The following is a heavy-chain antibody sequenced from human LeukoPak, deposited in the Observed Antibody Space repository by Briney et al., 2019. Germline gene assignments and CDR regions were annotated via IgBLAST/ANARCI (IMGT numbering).Heavy chain of an antibody. CDR1: GYTFTGYY. D-gene: IGHD3-3*01. V-gene: IGHV1-2*02. CDR3: AREGPGMDFLEGVYRD. Sequence: ASVKVSCKASGYTFTGYYMHWVRQAPGQGLEWMGWINPNSGGTNYAQKFQGRVTMTRDTSISTAYMELSRLRPDDTAVYYCAREGPGMDFLEGVYRDWGQGTLVTVSS. CDR2: INPNSGGT. J-gene: IGHJ4*02.